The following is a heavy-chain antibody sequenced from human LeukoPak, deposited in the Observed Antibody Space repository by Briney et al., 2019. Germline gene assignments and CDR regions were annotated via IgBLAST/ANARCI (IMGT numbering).Heavy chain of an antibody. CDR2: IFHSGST. Sequence: PSGTLSLTCAVSGGSIRSSDWWTWVRQPPGKGLEWIGEIFHSGSTNYNPSLKSRVTISVDQPKNQFSLKLNSVTAADTAVYYCARVLSGSNFDCWGQGTLVTVSS. D-gene: IGHD3-22*01. J-gene: IGHJ4*02. V-gene: IGHV4-4*02. CDR1: GGSIRSSDW. CDR3: ARVLSGSNFDC.